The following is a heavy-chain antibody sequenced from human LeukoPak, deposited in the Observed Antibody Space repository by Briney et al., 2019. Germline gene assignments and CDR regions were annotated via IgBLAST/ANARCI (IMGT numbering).Heavy chain of an antibody. CDR3: ARLYILTGYPQYFDY. J-gene: IGHJ4*02. CDR1: GYSFTSYW. V-gene: IGHV5-51*01. Sequence: GESLKISCKGSGYSFTSYWIGWVRQMPGKGLEWMGIIYPGDSDTRYSPSFQGQVTISADKSISTAYLQWSSLKASDTAIYYCARLYILTGYPQYFDYWGQGTLVTVSS. D-gene: IGHD3-9*01. CDR2: IYPGDSDT.